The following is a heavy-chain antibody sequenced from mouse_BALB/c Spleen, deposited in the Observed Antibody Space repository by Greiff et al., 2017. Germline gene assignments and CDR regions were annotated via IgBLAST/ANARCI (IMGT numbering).Heavy chain of an antibody. Sequence: QVQLQQSGPELVKPGASVKISCKASGYAFSSSWMNWVKQRPGQGLEWIGRIYPGDGDTNYNGKFKGKATLTADKSSSTAYIQLSSLTSVDSAVYFCARGGYGNLDYWGQGTTLTVSS. J-gene: IGHJ2*01. D-gene: IGHD2-1*01. CDR3: ARGGYGNLDY. CDR2: IYPGDGDT. CDR1: GYAFSSSW. V-gene: IGHV1-82*01.